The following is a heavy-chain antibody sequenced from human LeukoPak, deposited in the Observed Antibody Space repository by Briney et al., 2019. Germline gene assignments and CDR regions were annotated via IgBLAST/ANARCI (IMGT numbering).Heavy chain of an antibody. D-gene: IGHD3-9*01. V-gene: IGHV3-7*01. CDR3: VRDPFDYRYLFNY. J-gene: IGHJ4*02. Sequence: PGGSLRLSCAASGFTVSSNYMSWVRQAPGKGLEWVANIKQDGSDKYYVDSVKGRFTISRDNTKNSLYLQMNSLRAEDSAVYYCVRDPFDYRYLFNYWGQGTLVTVSS. CDR1: GFTVSSNY. CDR2: IKQDGSDK.